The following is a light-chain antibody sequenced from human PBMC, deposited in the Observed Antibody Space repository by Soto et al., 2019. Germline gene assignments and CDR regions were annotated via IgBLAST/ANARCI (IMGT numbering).Light chain of an antibody. V-gene: IGLV4-69*01. J-gene: IGLJ2*01. CDR2: LYSDGSR. Sequence: QSVLTQSPSASASLGASVTLTCTLSGGLTNQAIAWHQQRPEMGPRCLVILYSDGSRTKGDGIPDRLSASSSGAERYLTISSLQSEDEADYYCQTWGIGINVIFGGGTKLTVL. CDR3: QTWGIGINVI. CDR1: GGLTNQA.